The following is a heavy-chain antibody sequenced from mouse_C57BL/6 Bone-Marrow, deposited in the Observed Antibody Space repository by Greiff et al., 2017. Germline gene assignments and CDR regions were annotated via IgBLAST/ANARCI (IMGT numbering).Heavy chain of an antibody. V-gene: IGHV8-12*01. Sequence: QVTLKECGPGILQSSQTLSLTCSFSGFSLSTSGMGVSWIRQPSGKGLEWLAHIYWDDDKRYNPSLKSRLTISKDTSRHQVVLKITSVDTADTATYYCARREASQAWFAYWGQGTLVTVSA. D-gene: IGHD3-2*02. J-gene: IGHJ3*01. CDR1: GFSLSTSGMG. CDR2: IYWDDDK. CDR3: ARREASQAWFAY.